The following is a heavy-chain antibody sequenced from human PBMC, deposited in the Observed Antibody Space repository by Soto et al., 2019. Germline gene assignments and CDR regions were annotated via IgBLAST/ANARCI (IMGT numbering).Heavy chain of an antibody. CDR1: GGSISSGGYS. J-gene: IGHJ5*02. Sequence: PSETLSLTCAVSGGSISSGGYSWSWIRQPPGKGLEWIGYIYHSGSTYYNPSLKSRVTISVDRSKNQFSLKLSSVTAADTAVYYCARIYYDFWSGYYRREQNNWFDPWGQGTLVTVSS. CDR2: IYHSGST. D-gene: IGHD3-3*01. CDR3: ARIYYDFWSGYYRREQNNWFDP. V-gene: IGHV4-30-2*01.